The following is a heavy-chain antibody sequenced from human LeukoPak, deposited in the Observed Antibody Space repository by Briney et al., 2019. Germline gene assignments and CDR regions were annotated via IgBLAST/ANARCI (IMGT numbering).Heavy chain of an antibody. CDR2: LYYSGTP. V-gene: IGHV4-39*02. J-gene: IGHJ4*02. D-gene: IGHD5/OR15-5a*01. Sequence: PSETLSLTCPVSGVSITSGKFYWGWIRQPPGKGLEWIGSLYYSGTPYYNPSLESRVAMSLATSENHFSLSLTSVTAADTAIYYCVRGIPVSGPYYSDSWGQGTLVTVSS. CDR3: VRGIPVSGPYYSDS. CDR1: GVSITSGKFY.